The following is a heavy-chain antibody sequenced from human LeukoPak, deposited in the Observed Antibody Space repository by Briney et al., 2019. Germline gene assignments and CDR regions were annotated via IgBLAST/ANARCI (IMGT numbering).Heavy chain of an antibody. J-gene: IGHJ4*02. Sequence: GGSLRLSCAASGFTVSSNYMSWDRQAPGKGLEWVSVIYSGGSTYYADSVKGRFTIFRDNSKNTLYLQMNRLRAEGTAVYYCERACGGGYGDFDYWGQGTLVTVSS. CDR2: IYSGGST. CDR1: GFTVSSNY. V-gene: IGHV3-53*01. CDR3: ERACGGGYGDFDY. D-gene: IGHD2-21*01.